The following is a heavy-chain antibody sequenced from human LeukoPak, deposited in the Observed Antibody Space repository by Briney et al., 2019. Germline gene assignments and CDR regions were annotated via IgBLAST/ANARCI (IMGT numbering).Heavy chain of an antibody. CDR1: GFTFSSYW. CDR2: IKQDGSET. J-gene: IGHJ6*03. CDR3: AKEGSSSFRLSKHPYYYYYYMDV. Sequence: RSGGSLRLSCAASGFTFSSYWMSWVRQAPGKGLEWVANIKQDGSETHYVDSVKGRFTISRDNAKNSLYLQMNSLRAEDTAVYYCAKEGSSSFRLSKHPYYYYYYMDVWGKGTTVTISS. D-gene: IGHD6-13*01. V-gene: IGHV3-7*01.